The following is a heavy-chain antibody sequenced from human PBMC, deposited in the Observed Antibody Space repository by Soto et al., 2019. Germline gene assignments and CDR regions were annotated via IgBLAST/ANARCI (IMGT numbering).Heavy chain of an antibody. CDR1: GGSISSGGYY. CDR2: IYYSGST. Sequence: QVQLQESGPGLVKPSQTLSLTCTVSGGSISSGGYYWSWIRQHPGKGLEWIGYIYYSGSTYYNPSLKSRVTISVDTSKNQFSLKLSSVTAADTAVYYCARLVVVAATPLRYFDYWGQGTLVTVSS. V-gene: IGHV4-31*03. J-gene: IGHJ4*02. CDR3: ARLVVVAATPLRYFDY. D-gene: IGHD2-15*01.